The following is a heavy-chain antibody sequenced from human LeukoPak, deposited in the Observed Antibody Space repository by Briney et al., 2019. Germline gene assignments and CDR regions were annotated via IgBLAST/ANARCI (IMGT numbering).Heavy chain of an antibody. CDR3: ARDRVLGAFDI. Sequence: PSETLSFTCTVSGGSISSYYWSWIRQPAGKGLEWIGRIYTSGSTNYNPPLKSRVTMSVDTSKNQFSLKLSSVTAADTAVYYCARDRVLGAFDIWGQGTMVTVSS. CDR2: IYTSGST. J-gene: IGHJ3*02. V-gene: IGHV4-4*07. CDR1: GGSISSYY.